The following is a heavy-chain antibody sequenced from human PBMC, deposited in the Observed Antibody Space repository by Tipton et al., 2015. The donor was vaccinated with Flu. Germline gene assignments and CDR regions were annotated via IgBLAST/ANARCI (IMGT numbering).Heavy chain of an antibody. CDR2: IIAIFGTT. CDR3: ARSVGYHSGYFDY. CDR1: GGIFRSNA. D-gene: IGHD3-22*01. J-gene: IGHJ4*02. V-gene: IGHV1-69*01. Sequence: QLVQSGAEVKKPGSSVKVSCKASGGIFRSNAISWVRQAPGQGLEWMGGIIAIFGTTNHAQKFQARVTISADESTSTVYMDLSSLRSEDTAVYYCARSVGYHSGYFDYWGQGTLVTVSS.